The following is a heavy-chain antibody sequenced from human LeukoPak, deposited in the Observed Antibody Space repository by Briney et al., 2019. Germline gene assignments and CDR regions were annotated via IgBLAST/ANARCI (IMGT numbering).Heavy chain of an antibody. V-gene: IGHV4-4*07. Sequence: SETLSLTCTVSGGSISSYYWSWIRQPAGKGLEWIGRIYTSGSTNYNPSLKSRVTMSVDTSKNQFSLKLSSVTAADTAVYYCARFSPRAMGNYLDFWGQGTLVTVSS. CDR1: GGSISSYY. D-gene: IGHD7-27*01. CDR3: ARFSPRAMGNYLDF. J-gene: IGHJ4*02. CDR2: IYTSGST.